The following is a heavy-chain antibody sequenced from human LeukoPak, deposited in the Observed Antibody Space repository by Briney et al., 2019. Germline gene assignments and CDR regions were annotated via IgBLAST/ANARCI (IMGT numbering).Heavy chain of an antibody. Sequence: TSETLSLTCAVYGGSFSGYYWSWIRQPPGKGLEWIGEINHSGSTNYNPSLKSRVTTSVDTSKNQFSLKLSSVTAADTAVYYCARGRKDIVVVPAAIFNYWGRGTLVTVSS. CDR2: INHSGST. V-gene: IGHV4-34*01. CDR3: ARGRKDIVVVPAAIFNY. CDR1: GGSFSGYY. J-gene: IGHJ4*02. D-gene: IGHD2-2*01.